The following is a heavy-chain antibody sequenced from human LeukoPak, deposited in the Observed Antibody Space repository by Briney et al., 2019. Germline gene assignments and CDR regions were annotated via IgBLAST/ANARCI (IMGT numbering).Heavy chain of an antibody. CDR3: ASRRGDYNYYFNS. D-gene: IGHD5-24*01. J-gene: IGHJ4*02. CDR2: IDHSGST. V-gene: IGHV4-34*01. CDR1: GGSFSGYQ. Sequence: SETLSLTCAVYGGSFSGYQWSWIRQPPGKGLEWIGQIDHSGSTSYNPSLKNRVTISVDPSKNQFSLRLTSVSVADTALYYCASRRGDYNYYFNSWGQGTLVTVSS.